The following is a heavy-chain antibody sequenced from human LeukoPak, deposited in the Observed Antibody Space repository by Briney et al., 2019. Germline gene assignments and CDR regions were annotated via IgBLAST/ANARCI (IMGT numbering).Heavy chain of an antibody. J-gene: IGHJ4*02. CDR1: GFTFNTNA. V-gene: IGHV3-23*01. CDR2: LSGRGDST. CDR3: AKDQTVAGTYDS. Sequence: PGGSLRLSCVASGFTFNTNAMTWVRQAPGKGLEWVSTLSGRGDSTFYADSVKGRFTISRDKSENTLYLQMNSLRAEDTAIYYCAKDQTVAGTYDSWGRGTLVIVSS. D-gene: IGHD6-19*01.